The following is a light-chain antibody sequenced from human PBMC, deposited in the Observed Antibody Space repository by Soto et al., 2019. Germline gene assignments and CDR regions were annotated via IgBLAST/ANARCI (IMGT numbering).Light chain of an antibody. Sequence: QAVVTQPPSVSGAPGQRVTISCTGSSSNIGAVYDVHWYQHLPGTAPKLLIYGNSNRPSGVPDRFSGSKSGTSASLAITGLQAEDEADYYCAAWDDTLNGPNWVFGGGTKLTVL. CDR1: SSNIGAVYD. CDR3: AAWDDTLNGPNWV. J-gene: IGLJ3*02. V-gene: IGLV1-40*01. CDR2: GNS.